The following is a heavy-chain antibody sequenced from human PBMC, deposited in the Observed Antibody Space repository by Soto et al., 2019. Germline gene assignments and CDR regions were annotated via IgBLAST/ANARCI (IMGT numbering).Heavy chain of an antibody. CDR2: ISYDGTNK. Sequence: PGGSLRLSCAASGFTFSTDGMHWVRQTPGKGLEWVAVISYDGTNKFYSDSVKGRFTISRDNFKNTLTLQMNSLRADDTAVYSCAKDLQSYGDYDYYCYGMDVWGLGTRVTVSS. CDR1: GFTFSTDG. V-gene: IGHV3-30*18. J-gene: IGHJ6*02. CDR3: AKDLQSYGDYDYYCYGMDV. D-gene: IGHD4-17*01.